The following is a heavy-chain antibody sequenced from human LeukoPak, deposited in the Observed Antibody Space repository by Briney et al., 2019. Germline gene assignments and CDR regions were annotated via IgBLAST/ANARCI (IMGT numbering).Heavy chain of an antibody. CDR1: GGSISSYY. Sequence: SETLSLTCTVSGGSISSYYWSWIRQPPGKGLEWIGYIYHGGSAYYNPSLKSRVTISVDRSKNQFSLSLTSVTAADTAVYYCARVSTAYMRRWFDPWGQGTLVTVSS. J-gene: IGHJ5*02. CDR3: ARVSTAYMRRWFDP. CDR2: IYHGGSA. D-gene: IGHD3-9*01. V-gene: IGHV4-59*12.